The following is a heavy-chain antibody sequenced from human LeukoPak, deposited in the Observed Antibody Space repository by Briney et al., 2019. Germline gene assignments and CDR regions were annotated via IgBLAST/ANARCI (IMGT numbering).Heavy chain of an antibody. CDR2: IYSGGST. CDR1: GFTVSSNY. CDR3: YSLIVVEIRVINDY. J-gene: IGHJ4*02. Sequence: GGSLRLSCAVSGFTVSSNYMSWVRQAPGKGLEWVSVIYSGGSTYYADSVKGRFTISRDNSKNTLYLQMNSLRAEDAAVYYCYSLIVVEIRVINDYWGQGTLVTVSS. V-gene: IGHV3-66*01. D-gene: IGHD3-22*01.